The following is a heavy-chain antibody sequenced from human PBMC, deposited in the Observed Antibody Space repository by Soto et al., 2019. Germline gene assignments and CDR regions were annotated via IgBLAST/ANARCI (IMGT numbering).Heavy chain of an antibody. Sequence: ASVKVSCKASGGTFSTYTFSWVRQAPGQGLEWMGRIIPIFGTPYYAQKFQGRVTITADKSTSTVYMELSSLGSDDTAVYFCARGLECRGYCLDKPTWFGPWGQGTLVTVSS. V-gene: IGHV1-69*06. CDR3: ARGLECRGYCLDKPTWFGP. CDR2: IIPIFGTP. J-gene: IGHJ5*02. CDR1: GGTFSTYT. D-gene: IGHD2-15*01.